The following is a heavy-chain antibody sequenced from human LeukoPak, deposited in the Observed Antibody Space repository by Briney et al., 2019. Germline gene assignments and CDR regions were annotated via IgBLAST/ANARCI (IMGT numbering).Heavy chain of an antibody. CDR2: ISSSSSYI. Sequence: GGFLRLSCAASGFTFGAYSMKWVRQAPGRGLEWVSSISSSSSYIYYADSVKGRFTISRDNAKNSLYLQMNSLRAEDTAVYYCARLAVAGTYYYGMDVWGQGTTVTVSS. J-gene: IGHJ6*02. CDR3: ARLAVAGTYYYGMDV. V-gene: IGHV3-21*01. D-gene: IGHD6-19*01. CDR1: GFTFGAYS.